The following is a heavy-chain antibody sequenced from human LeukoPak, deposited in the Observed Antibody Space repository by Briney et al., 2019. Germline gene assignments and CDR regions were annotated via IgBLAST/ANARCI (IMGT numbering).Heavy chain of an antibody. CDR2: MNPNSGNT. V-gene: IGHV1-8*03. CDR1: GYTFTSYV. Sequence: GASVKVSCKASGYTFTSYVINWVRQATGQGLEWMGWMNPNSGNTGYAQKFQGRVTITRNTSISTAYMELSSLRSEDTAVYYCARAYCGGDCYGAGYYYMDVWGKGTTVTVSS. D-gene: IGHD2-21*02. CDR3: ARAYCGGDCYGAGYYYMDV. J-gene: IGHJ6*03.